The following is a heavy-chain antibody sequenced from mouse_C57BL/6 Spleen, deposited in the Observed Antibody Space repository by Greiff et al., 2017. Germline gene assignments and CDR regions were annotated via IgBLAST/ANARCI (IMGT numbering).Heavy chain of an antibody. CDR2: ISGGGGNT. CDR3: ASRSYGFAY. CDR1: GFTFSSYT. Sequence: EVKVVESGGGLVKPGGSLKLSCAASGFTFSSYTMSWVRQTPEKRLEWVATISGGGGNTYYPDSVKGRFTISRDNAKNTLYLQMSSLRSEDTALXYCASRSYGFAYWGQGTLVTVSA. J-gene: IGHJ3*01. D-gene: IGHD1-1*01. V-gene: IGHV5-9*01.